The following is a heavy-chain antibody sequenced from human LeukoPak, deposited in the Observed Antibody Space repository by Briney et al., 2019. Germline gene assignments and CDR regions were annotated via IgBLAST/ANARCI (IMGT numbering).Heavy chain of an antibody. Sequence: SETLSLTCTVSGGSISSYYWSWIRQPAGKGLEWIERIYTSGSTNYNPSLKSRVTMSVDTSKNQFSLKLSSVTAADTAVYYCARDYFTRYCSGGSCYFDAFDIWGQGTMVTVSS. CDR1: GGSISSYY. D-gene: IGHD2-15*01. CDR2: IYTSGST. J-gene: IGHJ3*02. V-gene: IGHV4-4*07. CDR3: ARDYFTRYCSGGSCYFDAFDI.